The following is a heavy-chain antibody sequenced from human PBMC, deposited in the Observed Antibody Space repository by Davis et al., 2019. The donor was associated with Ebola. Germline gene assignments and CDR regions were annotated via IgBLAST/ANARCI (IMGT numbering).Heavy chain of an antibody. CDR1: GFTFSSYA. J-gene: IGHJ4*02. Sequence: GESLKISCAASGFTFSSYAMSWVRQAPGKGLEWVSAISGSGGSTYYADSVKGRFTISRDNSKNTLYLQMNSLRAEDTAVYYCAKDSLSVIATRGHFDYWGQGTLVTVSS. CDR2: ISGSGGST. D-gene: IGHD6-6*01. CDR3: AKDSLSVIATRGHFDY. V-gene: IGHV3-23*01.